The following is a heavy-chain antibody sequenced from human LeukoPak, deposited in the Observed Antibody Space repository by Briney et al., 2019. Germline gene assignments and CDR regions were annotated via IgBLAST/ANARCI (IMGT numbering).Heavy chain of an antibody. CDR3: AKDMTDYDSSGYYPRGDAFDI. Sequence: PGGSLRLSRAASGFTFDDYAMHWVRQAPGKGLEWVSLISGDGGSTYYADSVKGRFTISRDNSKNSLYLQMNSLRTEDTALYYCAKDMTDYDSSGYYPRGDAFDIWGQGTMVTVSS. D-gene: IGHD3-22*01. CDR1: GFTFDDYA. V-gene: IGHV3-43*02. J-gene: IGHJ3*02. CDR2: ISGDGGST.